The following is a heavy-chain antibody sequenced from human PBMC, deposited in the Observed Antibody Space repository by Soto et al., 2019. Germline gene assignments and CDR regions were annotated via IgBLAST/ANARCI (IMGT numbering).Heavy chain of an antibody. CDR2: IYHSGTT. J-gene: IGHJ4*01. D-gene: IGHD1-1*01. V-gene: IGHV4-4*02. CDR1: GDSIRSGNW. CDR3: PRNRELGPGHLYYDS. Sequence: QVQLQESGPGLVRPSGTLSLTCAVSGDSIRSGNWWSWVRQAPQKGLEWLGEIYHSGTTMYSPSRKSRLTISVDKSKNQSSLTLISVTAADTAVYYCPRNRELGPGHLYYDSWGHGTLVAVSS.